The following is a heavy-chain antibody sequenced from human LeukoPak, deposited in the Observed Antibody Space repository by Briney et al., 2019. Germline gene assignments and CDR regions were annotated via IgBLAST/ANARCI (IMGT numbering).Heavy chain of an antibody. CDR2: ISGNGGTT. CDR1: GFTFSSYA. V-gene: IGHV3-23*01. D-gene: IGHD1-1*01. J-gene: IGHJ4*02. Sequence: PGGSLRLSCAASGFTFSSYAMSWVRQAPGKGLEWVSTISGNGGTTYYAASVKGRFTISRDNSKNTLYLQMNSLRAEDTAVYYCAKVSDWRVYYFDYWGQGTLVTVSS. CDR3: AKVSDWRVYYFDY.